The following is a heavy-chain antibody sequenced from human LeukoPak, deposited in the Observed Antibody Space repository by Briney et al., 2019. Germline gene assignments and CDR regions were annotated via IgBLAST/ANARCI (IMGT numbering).Heavy chain of an antibody. V-gene: IGHV3-53*01. CDR1: GFIVSNNH. CDR3: ARRAGAYSHPYDY. J-gene: IGHJ4*02. D-gene: IGHD4-17*01. Sequence: GGSLRLSCAASGFIVSNNHINWIRQAPGKGLEWVSFIYSDNTHYSDSVKGRFTISRDNSKNTLYLQMNSLRAEDTAVYYCARRAGAYSHPYDYWGQGTLVTVSS. CDR2: IYSDNT.